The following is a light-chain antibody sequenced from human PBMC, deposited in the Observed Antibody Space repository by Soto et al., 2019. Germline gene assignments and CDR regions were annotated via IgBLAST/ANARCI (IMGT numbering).Light chain of an antibody. CDR3: QQYNSYSRT. V-gene: IGKV1-5*03. CDR2: KAS. J-gene: IGKJ1*01. Sequence: DIQMTQSPSTLSASVGDRVTITCRASQSISSWLAWYQQKPGKAPKLLIYKASYLESGVPSRFSGSGSGTEITLTISILQPDDFATYYCQQYNSYSRTFGQGTKVDI. CDR1: QSISSW.